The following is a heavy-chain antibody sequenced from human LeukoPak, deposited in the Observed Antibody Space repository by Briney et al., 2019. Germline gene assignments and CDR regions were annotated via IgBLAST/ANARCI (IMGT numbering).Heavy chain of an antibody. D-gene: IGHD1-26*01. V-gene: IGHV1-2*02. CDR1: GYTFTGYS. Sequence: GASVKVSCKAAGYTFTGYSMHWVRQAPGHGLEWMGWINPNSGGTNYAQKFQGRVTMTRDTSISTAYMELSRLRSDDTAVYYCARSAVGAAYTNTWGQGTLVTVSS. CDR2: INPNSGGT. J-gene: IGHJ5*02. CDR3: ARSAVGAAYTNT.